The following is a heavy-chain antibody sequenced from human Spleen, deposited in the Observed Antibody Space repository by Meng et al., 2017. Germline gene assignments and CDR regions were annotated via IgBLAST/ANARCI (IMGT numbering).Heavy chain of an antibody. J-gene: IGHJ4*02. CDR1: DYTFTGYG. Sequence: QVQPVQSGPEVKKPGASVNVSCKASDYTFTGYGVSWVRQAPGQGLEWMAWLGAHDGDTGHAPKFQGRVTVSADRPTATAYMELRSLRSDDTAVYYCARGTPGRSYSDYWGQGTLVTVSS. CDR3: ARGTPGRSYSDY. CDR2: LGAHDGDT. D-gene: IGHD3-10*01. V-gene: IGHV1-18*01.